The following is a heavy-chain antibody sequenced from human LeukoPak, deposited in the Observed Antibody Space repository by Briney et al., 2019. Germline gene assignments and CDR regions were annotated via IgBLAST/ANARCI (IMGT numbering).Heavy chain of an antibody. V-gene: IGHV1-69*04. J-gene: IGHJ6*02. CDR3: ARGDNYGSGSLYGMDV. CDR1: GGTFISYA. Sequence: SVKVSCKASGGTFISYAISWGRQAPGEGREWMGRIIVILGIANYTQKFQGGVTITADKSTSTAYMEHRSLRSEDTAVSYCARGDNYGSGSLYGMDVWGQGTTVTVSS. D-gene: IGHD3-10*01. CDR2: IIVILGIA.